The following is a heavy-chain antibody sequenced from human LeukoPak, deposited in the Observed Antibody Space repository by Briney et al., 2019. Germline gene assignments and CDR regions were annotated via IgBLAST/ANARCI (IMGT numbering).Heavy chain of an antibody. J-gene: IGHJ4*02. CDR1: GFTVSSNY. D-gene: IGHD6-13*01. CDR3: ARAGSLSSWYDY. V-gene: IGHV3-66*01. CDR2: IYSGGST. Sequence: GGSLRLSCAASGFTVSSNYMSWVRQAPGKGLEWVSVIYSGGSTYYADSVKGRFTISRDNAKNSLYLQMNSLRAEGTAVYYCARAGSLSSWYDYWGQGTLVTVSS.